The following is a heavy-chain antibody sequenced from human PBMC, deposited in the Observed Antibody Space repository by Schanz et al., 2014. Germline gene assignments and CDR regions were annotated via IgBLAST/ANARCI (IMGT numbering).Heavy chain of an antibody. CDR2: LLSSERA. D-gene: IGHD5-18*01. CDR3: ATIPRGNIYGYFDY. J-gene: IGHJ4*02. CDR1: GGSISSHY. Sequence: QVQLQESGPGLVKPSETLSLTCTVSGGSISSHYWSWVRQAPGGGLEWIAYLLSSERAKYNPSLDSRSTLSLDTSKSQFSLHLRYVTAADTAVYYCATIPRGNIYGYFDYWGQGSLVTVSS. V-gene: IGHV4-59*11.